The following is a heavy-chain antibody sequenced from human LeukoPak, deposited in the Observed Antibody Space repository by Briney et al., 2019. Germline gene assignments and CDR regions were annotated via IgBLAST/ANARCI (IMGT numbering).Heavy chain of an antibody. V-gene: IGHV3-66*02. D-gene: IGHD3-10*01. Sequence: PGGSLRLSCAASGFTVSSNYMSWVRQAPGKGLEWVSVIYSGGSTYYADSVKGRFTISRDNSKNTLYLQMNSLMAEDPAVYYCARDNRARYYGFDYWGQGTLVTVSS. CDR1: GFTVSSNY. CDR2: IYSGGST. CDR3: ARDNRARYYGFDY. J-gene: IGHJ4*02.